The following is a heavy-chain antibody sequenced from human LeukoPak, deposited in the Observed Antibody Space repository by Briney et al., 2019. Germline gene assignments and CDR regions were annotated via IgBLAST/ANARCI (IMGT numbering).Heavy chain of an antibody. CDR1: EFTFGGYA. D-gene: IGHD2-2*03. Sequence: GGSLRLSCAASEFTFGGYAMSWVRQAPGKGLEWVSSIGGRGLSTYYADSVKGRFTISRDNAKNSLYLQMNSLRAEDTAVYYCARDGYCSSTSCYPDPVDYWGQGTLVTVSS. V-gene: IGHV3-23*01. CDR3: ARDGYCSSTSCYPDPVDY. CDR2: IGGRGLST. J-gene: IGHJ4*02.